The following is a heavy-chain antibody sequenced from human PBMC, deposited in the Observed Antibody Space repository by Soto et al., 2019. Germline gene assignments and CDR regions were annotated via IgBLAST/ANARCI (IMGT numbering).Heavy chain of an antibody. D-gene: IGHD1-1*01. CDR3: AGATGTTGWFDP. CDR2: INPILGIA. V-gene: IGHV1-69*02. Sequence: QVQLVQSGAEVKKPGSSVKVSCKASGGTFSSYTISWVRQAPGQGLEWMGRINPILGIANYAQKFQGRVTITADKSTSTAYMELSSLRSEDTAVYYCAGATGTTGWFDPWGQGTLVTVSS. CDR1: GGTFSSYT. J-gene: IGHJ5*02.